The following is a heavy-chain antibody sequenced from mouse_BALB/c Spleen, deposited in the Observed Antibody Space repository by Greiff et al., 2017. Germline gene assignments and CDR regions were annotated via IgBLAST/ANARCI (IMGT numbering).Heavy chain of an antibody. CDR3: ARRELYYAMDY. J-gene: IGHJ4*01. CDR1: GFTFSSFG. Sequence: DVKLVESGGGLVQPGGSRKLSCAASGFTFSSFGMHWVRQAPEKGLEWVAYISSGSSTIYYADTVKGRFTISRDNPKNTLFLQMTSLRSEDTAMYYCARRELYYAMDYWGQGTSGTVSS. V-gene: IGHV5-17*02. CDR2: ISSGSSTI.